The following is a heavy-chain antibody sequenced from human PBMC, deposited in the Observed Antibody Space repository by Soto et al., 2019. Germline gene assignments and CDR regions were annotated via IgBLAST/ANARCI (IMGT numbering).Heavy chain of an antibody. CDR1: GFTFSSYA. J-gene: IGHJ4*02. CDR2: ISGSGGST. V-gene: IGHV3-23*01. Sequence: EVQLLESGGGLVQPGGSLRLSCAASGFTFSSYAMSWVRQAPGKGLEWVSAISGSGGSTYYADSVKGRVTISRDNSKNTLYLQMNSLSAEDTAVYYCANKAGLLGYCSGGSCWGRDYWGQGTLVTVSS. D-gene: IGHD2-15*01. CDR3: ANKAGLLGYCSGGSCWGRDY.